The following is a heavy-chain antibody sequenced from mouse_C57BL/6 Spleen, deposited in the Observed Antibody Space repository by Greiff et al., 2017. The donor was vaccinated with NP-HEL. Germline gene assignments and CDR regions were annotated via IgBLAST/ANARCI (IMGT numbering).Heavy chain of an antibody. CDR2: INPSTGGT. J-gene: IGHJ2*01. CDR1: GYSFTGYY. CDR3: ARRGTVVATDY. D-gene: IGHD1-1*01. Sequence: DVKLQESGPELVKPGASVKISCKASGYSFTGYYMNWVKQSPEKSLEWIGEINPSTGGTTYNQKFKAKATLTVDKSSSTAYMQLKSLTSEDSAVYYCARRGTVVATDYWGQGTTLTVSS. V-gene: IGHV1-42*01.